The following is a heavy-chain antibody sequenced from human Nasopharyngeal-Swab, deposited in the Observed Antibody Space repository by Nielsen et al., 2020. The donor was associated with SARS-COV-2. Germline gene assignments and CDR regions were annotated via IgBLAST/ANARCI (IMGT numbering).Heavy chain of an antibody. J-gene: IGHJ4*02. CDR1: GFTVSSNY. V-gene: IGHV3-53*04. D-gene: IGHD1-26*01. CDR2: IYSGGGT. Sequence: GESLKISCAASGFTVSSNYMSWVRQAPGKGLEWVSVIYSGGGTYYADSVKGRFTISRHNSKNTLYLQMNSLRAEDTAVYYCAREGPRVGYWGQGTLVTVSS. CDR3: AREGPRVGY.